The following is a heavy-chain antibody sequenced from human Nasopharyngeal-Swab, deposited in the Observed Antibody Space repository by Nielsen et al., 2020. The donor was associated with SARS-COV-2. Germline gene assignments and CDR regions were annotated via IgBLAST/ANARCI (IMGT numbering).Heavy chain of an antibody. V-gene: IGHV4-31*02. CDR2: IYYSGST. CDR3: ARVSRYYYMDV. Sequence: RQAPGKGLEWIGYIYYSGSTFYNPSLKSRVTISVDTSKNQFSLKLRSVTAEDTAVYYCARVSRYYYMDVWGKGTTVTVSS. J-gene: IGHJ6*03.